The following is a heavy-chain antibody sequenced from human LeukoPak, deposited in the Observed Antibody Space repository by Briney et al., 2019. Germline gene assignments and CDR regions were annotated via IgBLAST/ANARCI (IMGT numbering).Heavy chain of an antibody. CDR1: GGSISSSSYY. CDR2: IYYSGST. J-gene: IGHJ4*02. D-gene: IGHD3-22*01. Sequence: SETLSLTCTVSGGSISSSSYYWGWIRQPPGKGLEWIGSIYYSGSTYYNPSLKSRVTISVDTSKNQFSLKLSSVTAADTAVYYCARVGGDSSGYYYRSLFDYWGQGTLVTVSS. CDR3: ARVGGDSSGYYYRSLFDY. V-gene: IGHV4-39*01.